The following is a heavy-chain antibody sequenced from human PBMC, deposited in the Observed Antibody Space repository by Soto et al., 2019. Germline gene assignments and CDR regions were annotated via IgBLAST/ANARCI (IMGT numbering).Heavy chain of an antibody. CDR1: GFTFSSYA. J-gene: IGHJ4*02. Sequence: GGSLRLSCAASGFTFSSYAMSWVRQAPGKGLEWVSAISGSGGSTYYADSVKGRFTISRDNSKNTLYLQMNSLRAEDTAVYYCAKDRNYYGSGSYYQPFDYWGQGTLVTVSS. CDR2: ISGSGGST. V-gene: IGHV3-23*01. D-gene: IGHD3-10*01. CDR3: AKDRNYYGSGSYYQPFDY.